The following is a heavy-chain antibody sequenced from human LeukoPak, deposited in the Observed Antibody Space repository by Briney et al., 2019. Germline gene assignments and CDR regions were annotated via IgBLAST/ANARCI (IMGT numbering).Heavy chain of an antibody. CDR2: ISSSSSYI. D-gene: IGHD1-26*01. V-gene: IGHV3-21*01. Sequence: GGSLRLSCAASGFTFSSYSMNWVRQAPGKGLEWVSSISSSSSYIYYADSVKGRFTISRDNAKNSLYLQMDSLRAEDTAVYYCARAGLVGATYFDYWGQGTLVTVSS. CDR3: ARAGLVGATYFDY. J-gene: IGHJ4*02. CDR1: GFTFSSYS.